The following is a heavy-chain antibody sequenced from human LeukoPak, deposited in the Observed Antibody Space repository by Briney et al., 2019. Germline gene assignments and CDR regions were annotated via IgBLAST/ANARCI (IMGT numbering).Heavy chain of an antibody. CDR3: ARDPSNTSGWNIYSDY. J-gene: IGHJ4*02. CDR1: GFTFTSYG. CDR2: ISAYNGDT. D-gene: IGHD6-19*01. V-gene: IGHV1-18*01. Sequence: ASVKVSCKASGFTFTSYGISWVRQAPGQGLEWMGWISAYNGDTKYTQKFQGRVTMTTDSSTSTAYMELRSLRSDDTAVYYCARDPSNTSGWNIYSDYWGQGTLVTVSS.